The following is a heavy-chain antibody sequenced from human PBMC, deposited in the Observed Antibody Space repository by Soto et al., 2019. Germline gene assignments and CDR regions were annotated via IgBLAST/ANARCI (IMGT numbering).Heavy chain of an antibody. CDR3: ARGSTDSYPGSRIFDF. J-gene: IGHJ4*02. CDR2: ITDTGGDA. Sequence: PGGSLRLSCVASGLTFGSRAMTWVRQAPGEGLQWVSTITDTGGDAKYADSVRGRFVISRDNSKKTLYLQMTSLTAEDPAMYYCARGSTDSYPGSRIFDFWGRGTLVTVSS. V-gene: IGHV3-23*01. CDR1: GLTFGSRA. D-gene: IGHD3-10*01.